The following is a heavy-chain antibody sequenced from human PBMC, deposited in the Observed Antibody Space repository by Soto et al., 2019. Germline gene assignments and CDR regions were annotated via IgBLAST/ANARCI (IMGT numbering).Heavy chain of an antibody. CDR1: GGSISNYY. CDR3: ARDNGYNYGYYRWFDP. CDR2: IFYSGST. J-gene: IGHJ5*02. Sequence: QVQLQESGPGLVKPSETLSLTCTVSGGSISNYYWSWIRQPPGKGLEWIGYIFYSGSTNYNPSLTRRVTISVDTSKNQFSLKLSSVTAADTAIYYCARDNGYNYGYYRWFDPWGQGTLVTVSS. V-gene: IGHV4-59*01. D-gene: IGHD5-18*01.